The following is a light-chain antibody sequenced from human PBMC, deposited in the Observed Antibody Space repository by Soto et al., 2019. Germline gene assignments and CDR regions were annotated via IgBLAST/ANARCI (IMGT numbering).Light chain of an antibody. J-gene: IGLJ2*01. Sequence: QLVLTQSPSASASLGASVKLTCTLSSGHSSYAIAWHQQQPEKGPRYLMKLNSDGSHSKGDGIPDRFSGSSSGAERHLTISSLQSEDEADYYCQTWGTASHDVVFGGGTKLTVL. CDR3: QTWGTASHDVV. V-gene: IGLV4-69*01. CDR1: SGHSSYA. CDR2: LNSDGSH.